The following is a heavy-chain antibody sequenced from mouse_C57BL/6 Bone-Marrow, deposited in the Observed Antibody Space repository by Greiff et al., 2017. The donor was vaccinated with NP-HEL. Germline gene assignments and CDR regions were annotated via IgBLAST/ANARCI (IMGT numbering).Heavy chain of an antibody. V-gene: IGHV14-4*01. CDR1: GFNFKSYS. Sequence: VQLQQSGAELVRPGASVKLSCTASGFNFKSYSMHWVKQRPEQGLEWIGWIDPGSGDTDYPSKFQGRVTISADTSSNTAYLQLSSLTSEDTAVYYWAREYDGYDDPWLGYGGQGTAVTVTA. D-gene: IGHD2-2*01. J-gene: IGHJ4*01. CDR2: IDPGSGDT. CDR3: AREYDGYDDPWLGY.